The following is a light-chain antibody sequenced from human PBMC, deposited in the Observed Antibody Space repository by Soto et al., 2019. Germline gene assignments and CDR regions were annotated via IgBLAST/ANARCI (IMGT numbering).Light chain of an antibody. V-gene: IGLV2-8*01. CDR1: SSDVGAYNY. J-gene: IGLJ1*01. CDR2: EVS. Sequence: QSALTQPPSASGSPGQSVTISCTGTSSDVGAYNYDSWYQQLPGKAPKLIIYEVSKRPSGVPDRFSGSKSGNTASLTVSGLQAEDEADYSCTSYAGTYSFFYVFGTGTKLTVL. CDR3: TSYAGTYSFFYV.